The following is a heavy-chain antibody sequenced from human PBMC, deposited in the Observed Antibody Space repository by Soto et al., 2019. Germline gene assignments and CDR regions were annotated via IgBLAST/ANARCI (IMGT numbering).Heavy chain of an antibody. J-gene: IGHJ3*02. CDR2: IYWNDDQ. V-gene: IGHV2-5*01. CDR3: ASLTTVATAAFDI. Sequence: QITLKESGPTLVKPTQTLTLTCTASGLSFGTSGVGVGWFRQPPGKALEWLALIYWNDDQRYSPSLKSSLTIAKDTSKNQVVLTMTNVDPVDTATYYCASLTTVATAAFDIWGQGIMVTVPS. CDR1: GLSFGTSGVG. D-gene: IGHD4-17*01.